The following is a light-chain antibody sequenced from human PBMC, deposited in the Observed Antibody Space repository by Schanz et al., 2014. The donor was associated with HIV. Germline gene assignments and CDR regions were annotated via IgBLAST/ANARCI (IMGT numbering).Light chain of an antibody. J-gene: IGLJ1*01. CDR3: SSYTSSDTHV. CDR1: SSDVGSYNY. Sequence: QSALTQPRSVSGSPGQSVTISCTGTSSDVGSYNYLSWYQHRPGKAPKLMIYDVSNRPSGVSNRFSGSKSGNTASLTISGLQAEDEADYYCSSYTSSDTHVFGTGTKLTVL. V-gene: IGLV2-14*03. CDR2: DVS.